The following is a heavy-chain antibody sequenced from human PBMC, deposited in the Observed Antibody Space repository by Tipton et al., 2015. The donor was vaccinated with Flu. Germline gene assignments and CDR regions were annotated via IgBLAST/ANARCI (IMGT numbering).Heavy chain of an antibody. CDR2: VSRSGDT. CDR3: ARLTTRTYCPDY. Sequence: TLSLTCAVSGDSIRSDYYWGWIRQFPGKGLEWIGTVSRSGDTIYNPSLKSRVTISVDTSKNQFSLKLSSVTAADTAVYYCARLTTRTYCPDYWGQGTLVTVSS. J-gene: IGHJ4*02. V-gene: IGHV4-38-2*01. CDR1: GDSIRSDYY. D-gene: IGHD1-26*01.